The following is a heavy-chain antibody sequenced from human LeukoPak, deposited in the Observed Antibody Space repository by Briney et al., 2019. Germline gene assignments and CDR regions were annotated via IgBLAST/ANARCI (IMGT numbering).Heavy chain of an antibody. Sequence: GASVKVSCQAFGGTLSRYNISWGRQAPGQGREWVGRIIPILCIANYAQKFQGRVTITADKSTSTAYMELSSLRSEDTAVYYCARLIVGAIVSGWFDPWGQGTLVTVSS. CDR1: GGTLSRYN. CDR3: ARLIVGAIVSGWFDP. D-gene: IGHD1-26*01. V-gene: IGHV1-69*02. CDR2: IIPILCIA. J-gene: IGHJ5*02.